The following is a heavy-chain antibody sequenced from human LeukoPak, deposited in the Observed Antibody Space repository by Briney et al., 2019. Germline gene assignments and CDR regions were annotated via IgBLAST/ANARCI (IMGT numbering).Heavy chain of an antibody. J-gene: IGHJ3*02. CDR2: ISHYNGNQ. Sequence: GATVKVSCKASSYTFTNYDINWVRQAPGPGLEWMGGISHYNGNQDHAEKLQGRVTMTTDTSTSTADMELRSLRSDDTAVYYCARPSDSSGGDAFDIWGQGTMV. CDR3: ARPSDSSGGDAFDI. V-gene: IGHV1-18*01. D-gene: IGHD2-15*01. CDR1: SYTFTNYD.